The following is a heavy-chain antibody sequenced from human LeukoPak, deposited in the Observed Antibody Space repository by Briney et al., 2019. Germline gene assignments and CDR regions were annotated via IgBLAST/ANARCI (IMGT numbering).Heavy chain of an antibody. V-gene: IGHV3-23*01. CDR1: GFTFSSYA. Sequence: SGGSLRLSCAASGFTFSSYAMSWVRQAPGKGLEWVSAISGSGGSIYNADSVKGRFTISRDNSKKTLYLQMNSLRVEDTAVYYCAKGEVARPDWHFDLWGRGTLVTVSS. CDR3: AKGEVARPDWHFDL. J-gene: IGHJ2*01. D-gene: IGHD6-6*01. CDR2: ISGSGGSI.